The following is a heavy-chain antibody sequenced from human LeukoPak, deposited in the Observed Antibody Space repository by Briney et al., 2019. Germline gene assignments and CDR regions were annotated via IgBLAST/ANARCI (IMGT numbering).Heavy chain of an antibody. CDR2: ISSSGGTT. CDR1: GFTFSDYY. V-gene: IGHV3-11*01. CDR3: ASSYCGGNCLVS. D-gene: IGHD2-21*02. Sequence: GGSLRLSCAASGFTFSDYYMSWIRQAPGRGLESVSYISSSGGTTYYTDSVKGRFTISRDNAKNSLYLQMSSLRPEDTAVYYCASSYCGGNCLVSWGQGTLVTVSS. J-gene: IGHJ5*02.